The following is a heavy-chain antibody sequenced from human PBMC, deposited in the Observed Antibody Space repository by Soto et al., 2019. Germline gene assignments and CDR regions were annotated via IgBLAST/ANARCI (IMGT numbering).Heavy chain of an antibody. CDR1: GFRFEQYV. CDR2: VSPTGDTV. Sequence: VQVVASGGGLVQPGRSLRLSCAVSGFRFEQYVMHWVRQGPGKGLECVSTVSPTGDTVAYADSVEGRFTVSRDNAKNSLYLQMNSLKGDDTAFYYCLKDAPNCSIDDWGHGTQVTVSS. J-gene: IGHJ4*01. V-gene: IGHV3-9*01. CDR3: LKDAPNCSIDD. D-gene: IGHD3-10*02.